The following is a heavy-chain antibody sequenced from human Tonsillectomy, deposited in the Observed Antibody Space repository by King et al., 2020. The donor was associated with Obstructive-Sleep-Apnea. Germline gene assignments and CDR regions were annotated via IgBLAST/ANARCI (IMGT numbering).Heavy chain of an antibody. CDR3: GGYNWFDP. V-gene: IGHV3-30*03. CDR2: ISFDGSDK. Sequence: VQLVESGGGVVQPGRSLRLSCAASGFTFSNYGMHWVRQAPGEGLEWVAIISFDGSDKYYADSLKGRFTISRDNSKSTLYLQMNSLRPEDTAVYYSGGYNWFDPWGQGTLVTVSS. D-gene: IGHD6-13*01. CDR1: GFTFSNYG. J-gene: IGHJ5*02.